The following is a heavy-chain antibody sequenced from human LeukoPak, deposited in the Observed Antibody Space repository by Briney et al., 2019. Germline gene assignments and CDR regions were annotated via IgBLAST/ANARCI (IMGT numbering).Heavy chain of an antibody. CDR1: GYTFTTYG. Sequence: ASVKVSCKASGYTFTTYGIGWVRQAPGQGLEWMGWISGYNGDTNYAQKFQGRVTMTTDTSTSTAYMELRSLRSDDTAVYYCARTSHESVLYWSDPWGQGTLVNVSS. V-gene: IGHV1-18*01. J-gene: IGHJ5*02. D-gene: IGHD3-16*01. CDR2: ISGYNGDT. CDR3: ARTSHESVLYWSDP.